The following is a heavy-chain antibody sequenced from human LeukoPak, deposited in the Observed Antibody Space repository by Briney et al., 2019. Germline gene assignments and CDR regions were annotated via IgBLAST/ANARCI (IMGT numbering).Heavy chain of an antibody. V-gene: IGHV4-39*01. D-gene: IGHD3-9*01. CDR1: GGSISSSGYY. J-gene: IGHJ5*02. Sequence: SETLSLTCTVSGGSISSSGYYWGWIRQPPGKGLEWIGNIYYSGTTYYNPSLKSRVTISVDTSKNQFSLNLSSVTAADTAVYYCARAPSNYDILTGYYPKWFDPWGQGTLVTVSS. CDR3: ARAPSNYDILTGYYPKWFDP. CDR2: IYYSGTT.